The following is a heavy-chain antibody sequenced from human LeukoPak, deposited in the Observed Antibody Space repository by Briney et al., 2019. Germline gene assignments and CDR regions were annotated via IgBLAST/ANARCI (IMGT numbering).Heavy chain of an antibody. Sequence: SETLCLTCTVSGGSIISSSYYWGWIRQPPVKGVEWIGSIYYSGSTYYNPSLKSRVTISVDTSKNQFSLKLSSVTAADTAVYYCARDAAMVRGVMLPGWFDPWGQGTLVTVSS. D-gene: IGHD3-10*01. V-gene: IGHV4-39*07. J-gene: IGHJ5*02. CDR3: ARDAAMVRGVMLPGWFDP. CDR2: IYYSGST. CDR1: GGSIISSSYY.